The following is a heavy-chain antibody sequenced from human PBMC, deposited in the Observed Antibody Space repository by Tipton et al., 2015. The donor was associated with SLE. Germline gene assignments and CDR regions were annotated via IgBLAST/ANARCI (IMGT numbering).Heavy chain of an antibody. CDR3: ARAGGGDSNWFDP. Sequence: TLSLTCNVSGGSIRGYFWSWIRQPPGKGLEWIAYISYTGTADYSPSLKSRVTISLDTSMNQFSLKLSSVTAADTAVYYCARAGGGDSNWFDPWGQGTLVTVSS. J-gene: IGHJ5*02. CDR2: ISYTGTA. V-gene: IGHV4-59*12. CDR1: GGSIRGYF. D-gene: IGHD2-21*01.